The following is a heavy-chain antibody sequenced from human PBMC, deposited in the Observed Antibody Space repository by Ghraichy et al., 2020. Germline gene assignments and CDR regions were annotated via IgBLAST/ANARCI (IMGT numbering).Heavy chain of an antibody. V-gene: IGHV3-7*01. CDR3: ARDLGGGWYFDY. D-gene: IGHD6-19*01. CDR2: IKNSASEK. CDR1: GFIFSGNR. Sequence: GGSLRLSCVASGFIFSGNRMNWVRQAPGKGPEWVANIKNSASEKYYVDSVKGRFTISRDNAKNSLYLQMNRLRAEDTAVYYCARDLGGGWYFDYWGQGALVTVSS. J-gene: IGHJ4*02.